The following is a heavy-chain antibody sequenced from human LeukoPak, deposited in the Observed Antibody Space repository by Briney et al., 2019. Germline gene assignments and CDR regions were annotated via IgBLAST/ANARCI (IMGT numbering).Heavy chain of an antibody. CDR2: ISDSGGST. CDR3: ARGDDWNDVGYFDY. D-gene: IGHD1-1*01. CDR1: GFTFSSYA. V-gene: IGHV3-23*01. J-gene: IGHJ4*02. Sequence: GGSLRLSCAASGFTFSSYAMSWVRQAPGEGLECVSSISDSGGSTYYADSVKGRFTISRDNSKNTLYLQMNSLRAEDTAVYYCARGDDWNDVGYFDYWGQGTLVTISS.